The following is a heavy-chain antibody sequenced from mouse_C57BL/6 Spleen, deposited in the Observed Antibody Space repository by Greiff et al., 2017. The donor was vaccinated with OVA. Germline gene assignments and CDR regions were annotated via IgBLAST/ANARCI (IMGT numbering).Heavy chain of an antibody. CDR3: ARVGSYDYDEGYAMDY. CDR1: GFTFSDYG. CDR2: ISSGSSTI. Sequence: EVQLQQSGGGLVKPGGSLKLSCAASGFTFSDYGMHWVRQAPEKGLAWVAYISSGSSTIYYADTVKGRFTISRDNAKNTLFLQMTSLRSEDTAMYYCARVGSYDYDEGYAMDYWGQGTSVTVSS. D-gene: IGHD2-4*01. J-gene: IGHJ4*01. V-gene: IGHV5-17*01.